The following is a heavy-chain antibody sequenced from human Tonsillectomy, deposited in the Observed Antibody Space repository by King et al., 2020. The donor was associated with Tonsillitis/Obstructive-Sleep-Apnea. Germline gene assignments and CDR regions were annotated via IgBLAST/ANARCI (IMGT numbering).Heavy chain of an antibody. CDR2: INTKTGNP. J-gene: IGHJ4*02. D-gene: IGHD3-10*01. CDR3: ARGSWFGELLYFDY. CDR1: GYAFTSYG. Sequence: QLVQSGSELKKPGASVKVSCKASGYAFTSYGMNWVRQAPGQGLEWMGWINTKTGNPTYAQGFTGRFFFSLDTSVSTAYLQINSLKAEDTAVYYCARGSWFGELLYFDYWGQGTLVTVSS. V-gene: IGHV7-4-1*02.